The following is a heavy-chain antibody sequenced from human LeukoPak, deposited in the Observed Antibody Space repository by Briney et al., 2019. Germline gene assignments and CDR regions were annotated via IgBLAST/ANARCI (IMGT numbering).Heavy chain of an antibody. CDR2: ISSSGSTI. J-gene: IGHJ6*02. Sequence: GGSLRLSCAASGFTFSDYYMSWLRQAPGKGLEWVSYISSSGSTIYYADSVKGRFTISRDNAKNSLYLQMNSLRAEDTAVYYCARSYDFWSGYYYYGMDVWGQGTTVTVSS. V-gene: IGHV3-11*01. D-gene: IGHD3-3*01. CDR1: GFTFSDYY. CDR3: ARSYDFWSGYYYYGMDV.